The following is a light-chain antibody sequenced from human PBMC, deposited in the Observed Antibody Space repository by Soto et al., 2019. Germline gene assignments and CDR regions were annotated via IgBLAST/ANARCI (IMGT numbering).Light chain of an antibody. Sequence: QSALTQPRSVSESPGQSVTISCSGSSSDVGGYKYVSWYQQYPGKAPKLIIYDVTKRPSGVPDRFSGSKSGSTASLTISGLQAEDEADYYCCSYAGSFTWVFGGGTKLTVL. J-gene: IGLJ3*02. CDR1: SSDVGGYKY. CDR2: DVT. V-gene: IGLV2-11*01. CDR3: CSYAGSFTWV.